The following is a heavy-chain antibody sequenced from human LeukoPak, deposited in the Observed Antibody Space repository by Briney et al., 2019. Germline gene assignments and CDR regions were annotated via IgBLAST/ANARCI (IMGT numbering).Heavy chain of an antibody. D-gene: IGHD1-26*01. CDR3: VRQKKSHGNFDY. Sequence: GGSLRLSCAASRFTFSNSVMSWVRQAPGKGLEWVSTTNAGGTATYYAVSVNGRFVISRDNVLNTLYLQMNGLRAEDTAVYYCVRQKKSHGNFDYWGQGTLVTVSS. J-gene: IGHJ4*02. V-gene: IGHV3-23*01. CDR1: RFTFSNSV. CDR2: TNAGGTAT.